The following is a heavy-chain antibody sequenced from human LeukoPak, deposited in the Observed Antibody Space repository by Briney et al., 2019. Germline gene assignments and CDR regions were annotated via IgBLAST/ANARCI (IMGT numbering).Heavy chain of an antibody. D-gene: IGHD1-1*01. V-gene: IGHV1-18*04. J-gene: IGHJ6*03. Sequence: ASVKVSCKASGYTFISYGISWVRQAPGQGLEWMGWISAYNGNTNYAQNLQGRVTMTTDTSTSTAYMELRSLRSDDTAVYYCAREYTTGTTSYYYYYMDVWGKGTTVTVSS. CDR3: AREYTTGTTSYYYYYMDV. CDR1: GYTFISYG. CDR2: ISAYNGNT.